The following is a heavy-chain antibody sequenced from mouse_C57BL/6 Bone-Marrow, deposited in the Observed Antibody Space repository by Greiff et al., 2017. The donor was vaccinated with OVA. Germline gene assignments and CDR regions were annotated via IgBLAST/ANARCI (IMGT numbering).Heavy chain of an antibody. D-gene: IGHD2-5*01. V-gene: IGHV1-53*01. CDR2: INPSNGGT. Sequence: QVQLQQPGTEPVKPGASVKLSCKASGYTFTSHWMHRVKQRAGQGHEWIGNINPSNGGTNYNEKFKSKATLAVDKSSSTAYMQLSSLTSEDSAVYYCARKAYYSSYVAWFAYWGQGTLVTVSA. CDR1: GYTFTSHW. CDR3: ARKAYYSSYVAWFAY. J-gene: IGHJ3*01.